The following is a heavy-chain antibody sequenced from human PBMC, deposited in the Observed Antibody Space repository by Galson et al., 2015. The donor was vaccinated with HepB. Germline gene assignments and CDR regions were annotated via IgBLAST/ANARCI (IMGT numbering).Heavy chain of an antibody. V-gene: IGHV1-2*06. CDR1: GYTFTGYY. CDR2: INPNSGGT. Sequence: SVKVSCKASGYTFTGYYMHWVRQAPGQGLEWMGRINPNSGGTNYAQKFQGRVTMTRDTSISTAYMELSRLRSDDTAVYYCARDLHAGTALYFDLWGRGTLVTVSS. D-gene: IGHD6-13*01. J-gene: IGHJ2*01. CDR3: ARDLHAGTALYFDL.